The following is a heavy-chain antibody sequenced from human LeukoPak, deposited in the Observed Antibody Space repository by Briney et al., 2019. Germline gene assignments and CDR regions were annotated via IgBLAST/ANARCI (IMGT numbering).Heavy chain of an antibody. V-gene: IGHV3-74*01. J-gene: IGHJ4*01. Sequence: PGGSLRLSCAASGFTFSTYWMHWVRQAPGKGLVWVSQINSDSGRTRYADSVKGQLTISRDNAKNTVYLQINSLRAEDTAMYYCARGRNGFFDYWGHGTLVTVSS. CDR1: GFTFSTYW. CDR3: ARGRNGFFDY. CDR2: INSDSGRT. D-gene: IGHD5-24*01.